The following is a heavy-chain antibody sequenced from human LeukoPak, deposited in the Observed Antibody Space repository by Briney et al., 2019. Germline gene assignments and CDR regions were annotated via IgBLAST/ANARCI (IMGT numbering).Heavy chain of an antibody. CDR3: ARAVHDSSGYYPPDFDY. D-gene: IGHD3-22*01. CDR1: GGTFSSYA. J-gene: IGHJ4*02. V-gene: IGHV1-69*05. CDR2: IIPIFGTA. Sequence: ASVKVSCKASGGTFSSYAISWVRQAPGHGLEWMGRIIPIFGTANYAQKFQGRVTITTDESTGTAYMELSSLRSEDTAVYYCARAVHDSSGYYPPDFDYWGQGTLVTVSS.